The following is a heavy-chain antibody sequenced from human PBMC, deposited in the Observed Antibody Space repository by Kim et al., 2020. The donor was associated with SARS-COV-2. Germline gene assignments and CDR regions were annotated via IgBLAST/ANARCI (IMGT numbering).Heavy chain of an antibody. D-gene: IGHD3-22*01. CDR3: TTDPHYYDSSGYYPFDY. V-gene: IGHV3-15*01. Sequence: VKGRFTISRDDSKNTLYLQMNSLNTEDTAVYYCTTDPHYYDSSGYYPFDYWGQGTLVTVSS. J-gene: IGHJ4*02.